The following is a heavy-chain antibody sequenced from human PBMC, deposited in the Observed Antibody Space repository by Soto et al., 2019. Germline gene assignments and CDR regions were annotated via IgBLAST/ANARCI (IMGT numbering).Heavy chain of an antibody. CDR3: AREEDYYDSSGYYYVSYFQH. D-gene: IGHD3-22*01. CDR2: ISSSSNTI. V-gene: IGHV3-48*01. J-gene: IGHJ1*01. Sequence: EVQLVESGGGLVQPGGSLRLSCAASGFTFSSYNMNWVRQAPGKGLEWVSKISSSSNTIYYADSVKGRFTISRDNAKKSLYLQMNSLRAEDTAVYYCAREEDYYDSSGYYYVSYFQHWGHGTLVTVSS. CDR1: GFTFSSYN.